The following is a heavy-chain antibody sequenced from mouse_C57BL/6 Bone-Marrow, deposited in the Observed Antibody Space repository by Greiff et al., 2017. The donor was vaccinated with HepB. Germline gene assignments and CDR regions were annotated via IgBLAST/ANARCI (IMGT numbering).Heavy chain of an antibody. CDR2: IWGDGSA. V-gene: IGHV2-3*01. Sequence: HLVESGPLLLQPSQILSITCTVSGPSLTSYGVRWVRQPPGKGLEWLGVIWGDGSANYHSAPISRLSIIKVNSKSQVFLKLNSLQTDDTATYYYAQIYYGNYSTWFAYWGQGTLVTVSA. CDR1: GPSLTSYG. J-gene: IGHJ3*01. D-gene: IGHD2-1*01. CDR3: AQIYYGNYSTWFAY.